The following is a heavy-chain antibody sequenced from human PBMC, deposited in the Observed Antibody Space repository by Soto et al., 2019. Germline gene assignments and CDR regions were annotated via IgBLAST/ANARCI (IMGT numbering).Heavy chain of an antibody. D-gene: IGHD2-8*02. Sequence: QVQLQQWGAGLLKPSETLSLTCAVYGGSFSGYYWTWIRQPPGTGLAWIGEINHSGSTNYNPSLKSRVNMSVVTSKNPFSLTLPSVTAAETAVYFCARDKITGLFDYWGQGTLVTVSS. CDR1: GGSFSGYY. CDR2: INHSGST. J-gene: IGHJ4*02. V-gene: IGHV4-34*01. CDR3: ARDKITGLFDY.